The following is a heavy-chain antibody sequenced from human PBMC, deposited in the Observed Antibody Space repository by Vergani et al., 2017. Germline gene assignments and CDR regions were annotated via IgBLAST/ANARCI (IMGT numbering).Heavy chain of an antibody. Sequence: VQLQESGPGLLKPSETLSLTCSVSGASISSYFWGWIRQPAGKGLEWLGRVHTDGTAYYNPSLRTRVRLSADLSQSQFSLKMTSLTAADTAVYYCARQKDYYMDVWGK. V-gene: IGHV4-4*07. CDR2: VHTDGTA. J-gene: IGHJ6*03. CDR1: GASISSYF. CDR3: ARQKDYYMDV.